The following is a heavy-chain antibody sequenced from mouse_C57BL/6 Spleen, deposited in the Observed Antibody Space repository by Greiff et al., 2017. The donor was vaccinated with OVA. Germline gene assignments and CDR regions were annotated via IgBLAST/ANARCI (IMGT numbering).Heavy chain of an antibody. V-gene: IGHV1-82*01. CDR3: ARIYYDYDPSFAY. CDR1: GYAFSSSW. J-gene: IGHJ3*01. CDR2: IYPGDGDT. D-gene: IGHD2-4*01. Sequence: VQLQESGPELVKPGASVKISCKASGYAFSSSWMNWVKQRPGKGLEWIGRIYPGDGDTNYNGKFKGKATLTADKSSSTAYMQLSSLTSEDSAVYFCARIYYDYDPSFAYWGQGTLVTVSA.